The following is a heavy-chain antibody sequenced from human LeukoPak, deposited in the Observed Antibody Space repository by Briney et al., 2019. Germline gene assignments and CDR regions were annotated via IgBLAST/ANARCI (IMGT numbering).Heavy chain of an antibody. CDR1: GFTFSSYA. CDR3: FPRRLTFGDY. V-gene: IGHV3-23*01. D-gene: IGHD2/OR15-2a*01. Sequence: PGGSLRLSCAASGFTFSSYAMSWVRQAPGKGLEWVSGISGNGGSTYYADSVKGRFTISRDNSKNTLYLQMNSLRAEDTAVYYCFPRRLTFGDYWGQGTLVTVSS. J-gene: IGHJ4*02. CDR2: ISGNGGST.